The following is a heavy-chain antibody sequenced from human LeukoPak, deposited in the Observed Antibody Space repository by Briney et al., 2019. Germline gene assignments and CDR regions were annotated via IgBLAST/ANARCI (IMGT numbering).Heavy chain of an antibody. V-gene: IGHV3-43*02. CDR2: IRGDGGST. CDR1: GFTFDDYA. D-gene: IGHD2/OR15-2a*01. Sequence: GGSLRLSCAASGFTFDDYAMHWVRQAPGKGLEWVSLIRGDGGSTYYADSVKGRFTISRDNRKNSLYLQMNSLRTEDTALYYCAKEKGHDTPFFAFDIWGQGTMVTVSS. CDR3: AKEKGHDTPFFAFDI. J-gene: IGHJ3*02.